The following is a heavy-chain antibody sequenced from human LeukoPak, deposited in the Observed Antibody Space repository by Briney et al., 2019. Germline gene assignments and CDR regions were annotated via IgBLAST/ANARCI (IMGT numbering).Heavy chain of an antibody. V-gene: IGHV1-18*04. D-gene: IGHD5-18*01. CDR2: ISAYNGNT. CDR3: ARGGYSYGNYFDY. Sequence: ASVTVSCKASGYTFTSYYMHWVRQAPGQGHEWMGWISAYNGNTNYAQKLQGRVTMTTDTSTSTAYMELRSLRSDDTAVYYCARGGYSYGNYFDYWGQGTLVTVSS. CDR1: GYTFTSYY. J-gene: IGHJ4*02.